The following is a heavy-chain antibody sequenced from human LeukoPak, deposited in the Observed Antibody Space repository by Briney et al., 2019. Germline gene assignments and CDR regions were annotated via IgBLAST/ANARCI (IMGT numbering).Heavy chain of an antibody. CDR3: ARVGQALGTYYFDY. CDR2: TNSDASST. J-gene: IGHJ4*02. Sequence: GGSLRLSCAASGFTFSGYWMHWVRQAPGKGLVWVSRTNSDASSTTYADSVKGRFTISRDNAKNTLYLQMNSLRAEDTAVYYCARVGQALGTYYFDYWGQGTLVTVSS. V-gene: IGHV3-74*03. D-gene: IGHD1-1*01. CDR1: GFTFSGYW.